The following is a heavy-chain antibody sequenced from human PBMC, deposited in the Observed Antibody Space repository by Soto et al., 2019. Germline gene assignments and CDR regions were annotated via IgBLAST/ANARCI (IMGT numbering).Heavy chain of an antibody. V-gene: IGHV5-51*01. Sequence: GESLKISCKGYGYSFTSYWIGWVRQMPGKGLEWMGIIYPGDSDTRYSPSFQGQVTISADNSITTAYLQWTSLKASDTAMYYCARVTGTEPRYNWFDPWGQGTLVTVSS. D-gene: IGHD1-7*01. CDR2: IYPGDSDT. CDR1: GYSFTSYW. CDR3: ARVTGTEPRYNWFDP. J-gene: IGHJ5*02.